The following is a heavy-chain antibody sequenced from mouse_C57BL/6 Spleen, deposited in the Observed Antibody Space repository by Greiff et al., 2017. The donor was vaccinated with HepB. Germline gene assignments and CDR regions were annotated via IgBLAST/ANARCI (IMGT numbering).Heavy chain of an antibody. CDR3: ASLITTVVAGGY. D-gene: IGHD1-1*01. V-gene: IGHV1-81*01. Sequence: QVQLQQSGAERARPGASVKLSCKASGYTFTSYGISWVKQRTGQGLEWIGEIYPRSGNTYYNEKFKGKATLTADKSSSTAYMELRSLTSEDSAVYFCASLITTVVAGGYWGQGTTLTVSS. CDR2: IYPRSGNT. J-gene: IGHJ2*01. CDR1: GYTFTSYG.